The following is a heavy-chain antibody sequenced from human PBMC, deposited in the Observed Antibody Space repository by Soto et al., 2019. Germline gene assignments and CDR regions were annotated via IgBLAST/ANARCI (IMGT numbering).Heavy chain of an antibody. CDR1: GFTVSSKY. Sequence: EVQLVESGGGLIQPGGSLRLSCAASGFTVSSKYMTWVRQAPGKGLEWVSVIYGGGTTYYADSVKGRFTISRDNSKTTLYLQVNILRAADTAVYYWVQTTCWPGFDFWGQGTLVTVSS. J-gene: IGHJ4*02. D-gene: IGHD2-21*01. CDR2: IYGGGTT. CDR3: VQTTCWPGFDF. V-gene: IGHV3-53*01.